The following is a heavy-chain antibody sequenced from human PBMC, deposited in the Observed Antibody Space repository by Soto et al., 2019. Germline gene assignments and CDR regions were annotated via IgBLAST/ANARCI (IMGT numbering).Heavy chain of an antibody. J-gene: IGHJ4*02. CDR1: GFSLSTTGVG. V-gene: IGHV2-5*01. CDR3: AHRGGATVGLYYFDY. Sequence: SGPTLVNPTQTLTLTCTFSGFSLSTTGVGVSWIRQPPGKALEWLALIYWHDDERYSPSLKSRLTITKDTSKNQVVLTMTNMDPVGTATYYCAHRGGATVGLYYFDYWGQGALVTVSS. CDR2: IYWHDDE. D-gene: IGHD3-16*01.